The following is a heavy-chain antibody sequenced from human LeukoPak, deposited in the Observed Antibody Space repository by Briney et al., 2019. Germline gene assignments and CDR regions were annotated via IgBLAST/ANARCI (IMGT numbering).Heavy chain of an antibody. CDR3: AKEKEKYYYDYSGGLFGN. V-gene: IGHV3-43*01. Sequence: PGGSLRLSCAASGFTFDAYAMHWVRQVPGKGLEWVTFISWDGGSRGHADSVKGRFTISRDNTKSSLYLQMNSLRSEDTAVYYCAKEKEKYYYDYSGGLFGNWGQGTLVTVSS. J-gene: IGHJ4*02. D-gene: IGHD3-22*01. CDR1: GFTFDAYA. CDR2: ISWDGGSR.